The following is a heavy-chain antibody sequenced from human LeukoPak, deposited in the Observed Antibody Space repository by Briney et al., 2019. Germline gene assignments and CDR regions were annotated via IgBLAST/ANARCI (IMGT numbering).Heavy chain of an antibody. J-gene: IGHJ5*01. CDR3: ARAYQRLGGLSFPDS. D-gene: IGHD3-16*02. Sequence: ASVKVSCKTSGYTFTNYAMNWVRQAPGQGLEWMGWINPNTGNPTYAQGFTGRSVFSLDTSVTTTYLQISGLKAEDTAVYYCARAYQRLGGLSFPDSWGQGTLVTVSS. CDR1: GYTFTNYA. CDR2: INPNTGNP. V-gene: IGHV7-4-1*02.